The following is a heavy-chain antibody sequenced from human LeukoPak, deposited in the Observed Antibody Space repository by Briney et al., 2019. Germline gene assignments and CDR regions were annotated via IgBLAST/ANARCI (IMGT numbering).Heavy chain of an antibody. CDR1: GGSISSSSYY. J-gene: IGHJ4*02. D-gene: IGHD6-19*01. CDR2: ISGSGGST. V-gene: IGHV3-23*01. Sequence: PSETLSLTCTVSGGSISSSSYYWGWIRQPPGKGLEWVSAISGSGGSTYYADSVKGRFTISRDNSKNTLYLQMNSLRAEDTAVYYCAKGGQWLVGLVYFDYWGQGTLVTVSS. CDR3: AKGGQWLVGLVYFDY.